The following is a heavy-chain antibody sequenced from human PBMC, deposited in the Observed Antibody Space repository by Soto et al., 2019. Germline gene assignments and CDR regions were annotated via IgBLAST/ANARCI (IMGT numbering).Heavy chain of an antibody. CDR1: GYTFTIYY. V-gene: IGHV1-46*01. CDR2: INTSGGSP. Sequence: ASVKVSCKAFGYTFTIYYIHWVRQAPGQGLEWMGVINTSGGSPTYAQKFQDRVTMTRDTSTSTVYMELSSLRSEDTAVYYCARGGCHSDYYYYYGMDVWGQGTTVTVSS. D-gene: IGHD2-15*01. CDR3: ARGGCHSDYYYYYGMDV. J-gene: IGHJ6*02.